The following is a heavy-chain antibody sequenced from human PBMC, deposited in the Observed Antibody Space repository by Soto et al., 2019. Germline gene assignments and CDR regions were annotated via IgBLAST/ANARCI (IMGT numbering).Heavy chain of an antibody. D-gene: IGHD2-8*02. CDR3: AREIARTGFDD. CDR1: GFTFSSYG. CDR2: IWYDGSNK. Sequence: PGGSLRLSCAASGFTFSSYGMHRVRQAPGKGLEWVAVIWYDGSNKYYADSVKGRFTISRDNSKNTLYLQMNSLRAEDTAVYYCAREIARTGFDDWGQGTLVTVSS. J-gene: IGHJ4*02. V-gene: IGHV3-33*01.